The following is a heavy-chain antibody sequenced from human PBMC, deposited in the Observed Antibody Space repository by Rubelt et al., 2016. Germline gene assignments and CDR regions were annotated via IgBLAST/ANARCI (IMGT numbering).Heavy chain of an antibody. CDR2: ISYDGSNK. Sequence: QVQLVESGGGVVQPGGSLRLSCAASGFTFSSYAMHWVRQAPGKGLEWVAVISYDGSNKYYADSVKGRFTISRENSKNTLYLQMNSLRTEDTAVYYCARGVSKEGYSMDVWGQGTTVTVSS. D-gene: IGHD5-24*01. J-gene: IGHJ6*02. CDR3: ARGVSKEGYSMDV. CDR1: GFTFSSYA. V-gene: IGHV3-30*04.